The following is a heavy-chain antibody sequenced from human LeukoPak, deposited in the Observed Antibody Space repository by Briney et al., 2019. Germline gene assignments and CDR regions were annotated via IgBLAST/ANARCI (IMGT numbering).Heavy chain of an antibody. CDR2: IIGSGGST. CDR1: GFTFSNYV. Sequence: GGSLRLSCAASGFTFSNYVMTWVRQAPGKGLEWVSGIIGSGGSTYYADSVKGRFTISRDNSKNTLYLQMNSLRAEDTAVYYCANDLATGNADYWGQGTLVTVSS. D-gene: IGHD5-24*01. J-gene: IGHJ4*02. CDR3: ANDLATGNADY. V-gene: IGHV3-23*01.